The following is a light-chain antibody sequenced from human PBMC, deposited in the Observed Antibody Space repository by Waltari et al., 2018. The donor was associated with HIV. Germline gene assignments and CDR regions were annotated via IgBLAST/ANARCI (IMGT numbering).Light chain of an antibody. CDR2: DVS. CDR1: SSDVGGYNY. J-gene: IGLJ2*01. V-gene: IGLV2-11*01. CDR3: CSYAGSYTLV. Sequence: QSALTQPRSVSGSPGPSVTISCPGTSSDVGGYNYVSRYQHHPGKAPKLMIYDVSKRPSGVPDRFSGSKSGNTASLTISGLQAEDEADYYCCSYAGSYTLVFGGGTTLTVL.